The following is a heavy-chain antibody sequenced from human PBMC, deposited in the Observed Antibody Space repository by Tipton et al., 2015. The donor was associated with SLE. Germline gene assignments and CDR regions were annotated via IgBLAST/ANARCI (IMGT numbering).Heavy chain of an antibody. D-gene: IGHD3-16*02. J-gene: IGHJ4*02. CDR2: FNAGNGNT. V-gene: IGHV1-3*01. CDR1: GYTFTSYA. Sequence: QSGAEVKKPGASVKVSCKASGYTFTSYAMHWVRQAPGQRLEWMGWFNAGNGNTKYSQRFQGRVTITRDTSASTAYMELSSLRSEDAAVYYCVKDSHDYVWGSYRRDYWGQGTLVTVSS. CDR3: VKDSHDYVWGSYRRDY.